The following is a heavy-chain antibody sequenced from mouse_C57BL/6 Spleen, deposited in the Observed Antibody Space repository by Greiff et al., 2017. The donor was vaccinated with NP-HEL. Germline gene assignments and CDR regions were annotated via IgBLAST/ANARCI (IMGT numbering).Heavy chain of an antibody. CDR3: ARGDSKDWYFDV. J-gene: IGHJ1*03. CDR1: GYTFTSYW. CDR2: IYPGSGST. D-gene: IGHD2-5*01. V-gene: IGHV1-55*01. Sequence: VQLKQPGAELVKPGASVKMSCKASGYTFTSYWITWVKQRPGQGLEWIGDIYPGSGSTNYNEKFKSKATLTVDTSSSTAYMQLSSLTSEDSAVYYCARGDSKDWYFDVWGTGTTVTVSS.